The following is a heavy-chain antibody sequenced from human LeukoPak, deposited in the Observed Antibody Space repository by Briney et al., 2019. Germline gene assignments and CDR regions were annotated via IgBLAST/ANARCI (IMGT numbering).Heavy chain of an antibody. CDR1: GFTFSSYG. Sequence: GGSLRLSCAVSGFTFSSYGMNWVRQAPGKGLEWEAFIRYDGSNKYYADSVKGRFTISRDNSKNTLYLQMNSLRAEDTAVYYCAKESVTTLAGYYYYMDVWGKGTTVTVSS. D-gene: IGHD4-11*01. J-gene: IGHJ6*03. CDR3: AKESVTTLAGYYYYMDV. V-gene: IGHV3-30*02. CDR2: IRYDGSNK.